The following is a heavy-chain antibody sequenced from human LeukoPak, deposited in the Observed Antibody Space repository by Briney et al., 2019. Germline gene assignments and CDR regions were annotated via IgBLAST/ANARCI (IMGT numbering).Heavy chain of an antibody. CDR1: GGTFSSYA. CDR2: ISAYNGNT. CDR3: ARVGSYFRNFDY. Sequence: ASVKVSCKASGGTFSSYAISWVRQAPGQGLEWMGWISAYNGNTNYAQKLQGRVTMTTDTSTSTAYMELRSLRSDDTAVYYCARVGSYFRNFDYWGQGTLVTVSS. J-gene: IGHJ4*02. D-gene: IGHD1-26*01. V-gene: IGHV1-18*01.